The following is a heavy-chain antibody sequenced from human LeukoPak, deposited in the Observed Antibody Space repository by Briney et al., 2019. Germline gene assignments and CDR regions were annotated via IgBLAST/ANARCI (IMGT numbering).Heavy chain of an antibody. CDR3: ARLVAAAGTPYEPKFDY. CDR2: IIPILGIA. D-gene: IGHD6-13*01. J-gene: IGHJ4*02. Sequence: GASVKVSCKASGGTFSSYAISWVRQAPGQGLEWMGRIIPILGIANYAQKFQGRVTITADKSTSTAYMELSSLRSEDTAVYYCARLVAAAGTPYEPKFDYWGQGTLVTVSS. V-gene: IGHV1-69*04. CDR1: GGTFSSYA.